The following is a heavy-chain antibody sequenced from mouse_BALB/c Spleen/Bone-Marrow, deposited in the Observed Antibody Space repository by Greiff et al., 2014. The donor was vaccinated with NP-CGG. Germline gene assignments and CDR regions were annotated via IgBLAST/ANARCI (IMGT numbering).Heavy chain of an antibody. CDR1: GFTFSDFY. D-gene: IGHD2-14*01. V-gene: IGHV5-4*02. J-gene: IGHJ4*01. CDR3: TRDRGVQGYAMDY. Sequence: VQLKESGGGLVKPGGSLKLSCAASGFTFSDFYMYWVRQTPEKRLEWVATTSDGGSYIYYPDSVKGRFTISRDDAKNNLYLQMSSLKSEDTAMYYCTRDRGVQGYAMDYWGQGTSVTVSS. CDR2: TSDGGSYI.